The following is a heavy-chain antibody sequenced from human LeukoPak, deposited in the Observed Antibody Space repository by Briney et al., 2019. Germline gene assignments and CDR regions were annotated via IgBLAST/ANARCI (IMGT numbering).Heavy chain of an antibody. J-gene: IGHJ2*01. V-gene: IGHV4-59*08. CDR2: IYHTGSA. Sequence: SETLPLTCTVSGGSIGGDYWSWIRQPPGKGLEWIGYIYHTGSANYKPSLKSRVAISVDTSKNQFSLRLSSVTASDTAIYYCARQTCGGSACPYWYFDLWGRGSLVTVSS. D-gene: IGHD2-15*01. CDR1: GGSIGGDY. CDR3: ARQTCGGSACPYWYFDL.